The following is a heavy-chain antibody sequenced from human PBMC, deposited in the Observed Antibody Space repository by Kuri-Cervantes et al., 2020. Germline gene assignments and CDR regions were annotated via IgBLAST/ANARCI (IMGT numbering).Heavy chain of an antibody. D-gene: IGHD4-23*01. V-gene: IGHV3-7*01. J-gene: IGHJ4*02. CDR3: ARAVVTHFDY. CDR2: IKQDGSEK. CDR1: GFTFSSYW. Sequence: GESLKISCAASGFTFSSYWMSWVRQAPGKGLEWVANIKQDGSEKYYVDSVKGRFTTSRDNSKNTLYLQMNSLRAEDTAVYYCARAVVTHFDYWGQGTLVTVSS.